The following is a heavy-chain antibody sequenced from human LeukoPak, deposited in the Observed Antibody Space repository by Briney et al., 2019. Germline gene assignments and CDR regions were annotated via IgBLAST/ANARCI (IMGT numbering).Heavy chain of an antibody. D-gene: IGHD6-13*01. V-gene: IGHV1-18*01. CDR1: GYTFTSYG. J-gene: IGHJ5*02. CDR3: ARGAVCSSSWYCGNWFDP. CDR2: ISAYNGNT. Sequence: GASVKVSCKASGYTFTSYGISWVRQAPGQGLEWMGWISAYNGNTNYARKLQGRVTMTTDTSTSTAYMELRSLRSDDTAVYYCARGAVCSSSWYCGNWFDPWGQGTLVTVSS.